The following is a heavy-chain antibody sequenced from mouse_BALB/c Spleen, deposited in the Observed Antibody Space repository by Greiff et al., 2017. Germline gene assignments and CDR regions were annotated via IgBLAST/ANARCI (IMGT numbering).Heavy chain of an antibody. CDR2: ISSGGSYT. CDR1: GFTFSSYA. V-gene: IGHV5-9-4*01. D-gene: IGHD2-4*01. CDR3: AGYYDYDGFAY. Sequence: EVKLMESGGGLVKPGGSLKLSCAASGFTFSSYAMSWVRQSPEKRLEWVAEISSGGSYTYYPDTVTGRFTISRDNAKNTLYLEMSSLRSEDTAMYYCAGYYDYDGFAYWGQGTLVTVSA. J-gene: IGHJ3*01.